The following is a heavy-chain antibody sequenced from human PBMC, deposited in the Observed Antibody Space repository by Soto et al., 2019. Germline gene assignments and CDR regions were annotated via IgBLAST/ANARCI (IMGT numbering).Heavy chain of an antibody. CDR1: GGSISSGGYY. CDR3: ARQLSYYYGMDV. D-gene: IGHD1-1*01. Sequence: SETLSLTCTVSGGSISSGGYYWSWIRQHPGKGLEWIGNIYYSGSTYYNPSLKSRVTISVDTSKNQFSLKLSSVTAADTAVYYCARQLSYYYGMDVWGQGTTVTVSS. J-gene: IGHJ6*02. V-gene: IGHV4-31*03. CDR2: IYYSGST.